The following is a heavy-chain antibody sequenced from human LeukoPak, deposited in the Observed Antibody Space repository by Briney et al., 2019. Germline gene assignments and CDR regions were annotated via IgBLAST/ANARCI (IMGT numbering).Heavy chain of an antibody. CDR1: GGSIRSYY. J-gene: IGHJ5*02. Sequence: PSETLSLTCTVSGGSIRSYYWNWIRQPPGKGLEWMGYVYYSGITNYNPSLKSRVTISVDMSKNQFSLKLSSVTAADTAVYYCARDYAGSSSWNWFDPWGQGTLVTVSS. CDR2: VYYSGIT. CDR3: ARDYAGSSSWNWFDP. V-gene: IGHV4-59*01. D-gene: IGHD6-13*01.